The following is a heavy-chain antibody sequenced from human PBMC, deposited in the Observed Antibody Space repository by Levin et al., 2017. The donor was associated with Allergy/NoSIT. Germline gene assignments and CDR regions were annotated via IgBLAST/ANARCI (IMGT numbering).Heavy chain of an antibody. CDR1: GFTFSSYA. D-gene: IGHD4-17*01. CDR2: ISGSGGST. CDR3: AKDLRPDYGDYEIDAFDI. Sequence: GESLKISCAASGFTFSSYAMSWVRQAPGKGLEWVSAISGSGGSTYYADSVKGRFTISRDNSKNTLYLQMNSLRAEDTAVYYCAKDLRPDYGDYEIDAFDIWGQGTMVTVSS. J-gene: IGHJ3*02. V-gene: IGHV3-23*01.